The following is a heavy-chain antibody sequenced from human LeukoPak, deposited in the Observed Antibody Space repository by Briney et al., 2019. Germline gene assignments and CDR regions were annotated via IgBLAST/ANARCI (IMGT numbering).Heavy chain of an antibody. J-gene: IGHJ4*02. D-gene: IGHD2-2*03. Sequence: GGSLRLSCVASGFTFSNYWMHWVRQAPGKGLVWVPRITSDGSGTVNADSVKGRFTISRDNTKNILYLQMNSLRADDTALYYCARDGSGSVDFDYWGQGTLVTVSS. V-gene: IGHV3-74*01. CDR3: ARDGSGSVDFDY. CDR2: ITSDGSGT. CDR1: GFTFSNYW.